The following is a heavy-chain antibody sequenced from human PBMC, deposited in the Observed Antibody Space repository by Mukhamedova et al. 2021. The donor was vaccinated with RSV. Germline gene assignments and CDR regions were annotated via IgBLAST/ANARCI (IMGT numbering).Heavy chain of an antibody. D-gene: IGHD3-10*01. Sequence: KVHGGTTEYAASVKGRFTISRDDSKSLAYLQMNSLKTEDTAVYYCTSTSGLGFGEFHWYFDLWGRGTLVTVSS. V-gene: IGHV3-49*02. J-gene: IGHJ2*01. CDR2: KVHGGTT. CDR3: TSTSGLGFGEFHWYFDL.